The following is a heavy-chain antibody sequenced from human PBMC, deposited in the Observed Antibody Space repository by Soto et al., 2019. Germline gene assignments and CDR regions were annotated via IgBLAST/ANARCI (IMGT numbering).Heavy chain of an antibody. CDR2: IIPIFGTA. Sequence: ASVKVSCKASGGTFSSYAISWVRQAPGQGLEWMGGIIPIFGTANYAQKFQGRVTITADESTSTAYMELSSLRSEDTAVYYCARSDGVTAIPGYYYYYGMDVWGQGTTVTVSS. V-gene: IGHV1-69*13. CDR1: GGTFSSYA. D-gene: IGHD2-21*02. J-gene: IGHJ6*02. CDR3: ARSDGVTAIPGYYYYYGMDV.